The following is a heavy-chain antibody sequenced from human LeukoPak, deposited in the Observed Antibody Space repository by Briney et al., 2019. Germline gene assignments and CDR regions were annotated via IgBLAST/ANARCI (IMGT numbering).Heavy chain of an antibody. Sequence: PSETLSLTCTVSGGSISSSSYYWGWVRQAPGKGLEWVSFIYGGGSTYYADSVKGRFIISRDNSKNTLYLQMNSLRAEDTAVYFCGRGYPYYFDHWGQGTLVTVSS. CDR1: GGSISSSSYY. V-gene: IGHV3-66*01. D-gene: IGHD3-22*01. CDR3: GRGYPYYFDH. CDR2: IYGGGST. J-gene: IGHJ4*02.